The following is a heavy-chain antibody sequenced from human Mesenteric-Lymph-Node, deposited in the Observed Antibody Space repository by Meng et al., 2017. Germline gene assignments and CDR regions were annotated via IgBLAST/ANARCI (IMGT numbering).Heavy chain of an antibody. CDR2: INHSGTT. CDR3: SKWDSTSRKDY. J-gene: IGHJ4*02. CDR1: GGPFIVYF. D-gene: IGHD1-14*01. Sequence: VQLQQWGGGLLKPSETLSLPCAVSGGPFIVYFWGWIRPPPGKGLEWIGEINHSGTTKYKPSLKSRVIISADTSKNQFSLKLSSVTAADTAVYYCSKWDSTSRKDYWGQGTLVTVSS. V-gene: IGHV4-34*01.